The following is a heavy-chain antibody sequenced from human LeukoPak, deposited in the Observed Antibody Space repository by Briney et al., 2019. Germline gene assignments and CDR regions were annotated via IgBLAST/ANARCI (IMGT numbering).Heavy chain of an antibody. D-gene: IGHD6-19*01. CDR2: INHSGST. Sequence: SETLSLTCGVYGGSFNGYYWSWIRQPPGKGLEWIGEINHSGSTNYNPSLKSRVTISVDTSKNQFSLKLSSVTAADTAVYYCAREGGKGWYVRSYTFGIWGRGTLVAVSS. V-gene: IGHV4-34*01. J-gene: IGHJ3*02. CDR3: AREGGKGWYVRSYTFGI. CDR1: GGSFNGYY.